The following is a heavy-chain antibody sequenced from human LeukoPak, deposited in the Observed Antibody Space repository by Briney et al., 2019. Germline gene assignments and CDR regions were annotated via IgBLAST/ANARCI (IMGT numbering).Heavy chain of an antibody. D-gene: IGHD3-10*01. Sequence: GGSLRLSCAASGFAFSSYAMHWARQAPGKGLEWVAVISYDGSSNYYGDSVKGRFAISRDNSKNTLSLQMNSLRPDDTAIYYCAREYYSAFDIWGQGTMVTVSS. CDR1: GFAFSSYA. J-gene: IGHJ3*02. CDR3: AREYYSAFDI. V-gene: IGHV3-30*09. CDR2: ISYDGSSN.